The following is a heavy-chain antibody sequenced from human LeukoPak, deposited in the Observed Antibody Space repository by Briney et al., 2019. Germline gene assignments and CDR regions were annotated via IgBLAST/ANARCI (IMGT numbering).Heavy chain of an antibody. CDR3: ARDRLGHSLNGIITKHKYYHYYMDV. CDR1: GFTFNTYA. D-gene: IGHD3-16*01. J-gene: IGHJ6*03. CDR2: ISGSGGKT. V-gene: IGHV3-23*01. Sequence: PGGSLRLSCAASGFTFNTYAMSWVRQAPGKGLEWVSTISGSGGKTYYADSVEGRLTISRDNSKTSLYLQMNSLRAEDTAVYYCARDRLGHSLNGIITKHKYYHYYMDVWGKGTTVTVSS.